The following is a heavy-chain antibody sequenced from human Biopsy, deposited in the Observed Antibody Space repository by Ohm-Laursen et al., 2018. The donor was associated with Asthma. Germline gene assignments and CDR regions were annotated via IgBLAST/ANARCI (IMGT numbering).Heavy chain of an antibody. J-gene: IGHJ4*02. D-gene: IGHD4-17*01. CDR2: HDHEEGGT. V-gene: IGHV1-24*01. Sequence: GSSEYVSCTMPGSSLTDLSMHWVRQAPGQGLEWMGGHDHEEGGTVNARRFQGRVTMTEDTSTDTAYMELSSLSSDDTAVYYCASDFPKDYVRYNFQFWGQGTLVTVSS. CDR3: ASDFPKDYVRYNFQF. CDR1: GSSLTDLS.